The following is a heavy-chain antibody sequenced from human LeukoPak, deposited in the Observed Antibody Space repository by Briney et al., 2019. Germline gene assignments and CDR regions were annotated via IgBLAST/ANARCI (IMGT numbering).Heavy chain of an antibody. V-gene: IGHV3-21*04. CDR3: AKDDAWLQFGE. D-gene: IGHD3-10*01. CDR1: GFKLNNYG. Sequence: GGSLRLSCAASGFKLNNYGMNWVRQAPGKGLEWVSFISSSGSYIFHADSVKGRFTVSRDNFKNTLYLEVISLTAEDTAVYYCAKDDAWLQFGEWSQGTLVTVSS. CDR2: ISSSGSYI. J-gene: IGHJ4*02.